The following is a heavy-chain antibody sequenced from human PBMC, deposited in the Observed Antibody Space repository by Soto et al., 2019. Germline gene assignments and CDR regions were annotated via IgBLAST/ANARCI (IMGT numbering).Heavy chain of an antibody. V-gene: IGHV1-18*01. CDR1: GYTFTSYG. CDR2: ISAYNGET. J-gene: IGHJ4*02. CDR3: ARDDIWRDTPMVSYDY. Sequence: ASVKVSCKASGYTFTSYGFSWVRQAPGQGLEWMGWISAYNGETNYAQKLQGRVTMTTDTSTSTAYMELRSLRSDDTAVYYCARDDIWRDTPMVSYDYWGQGTLVTVSS. D-gene: IGHD5-18*01.